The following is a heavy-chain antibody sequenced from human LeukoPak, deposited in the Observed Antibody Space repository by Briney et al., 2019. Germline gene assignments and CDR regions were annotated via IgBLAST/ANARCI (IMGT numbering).Heavy chain of an antibody. CDR2: IRYDGSNK. Sequence: GGSLRLSCAASGFTFSSYGMHWVRQAPGKGLEWVAFIRYDGSNKYYADSVKGRFTISRDNSKNTLYLQMNSLRAEDTAVYYCAKGGGVVVPAAIIAFDIWGQGTMVTVSS. CDR1: GFTFSSYG. V-gene: IGHV3-30*02. CDR3: AKGGGVVVPAAIIAFDI. D-gene: IGHD2-2*01. J-gene: IGHJ3*02.